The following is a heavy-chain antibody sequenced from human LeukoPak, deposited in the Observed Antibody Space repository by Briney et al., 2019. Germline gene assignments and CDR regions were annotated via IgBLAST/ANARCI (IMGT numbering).Heavy chain of an antibody. Sequence: SETLSLTCTVSGGSISSYYWSWIRQPAGKGLEWIGRVYTSGSTNYNPSLKSRVTISVDTSKNQFSLKLSSVTAVDTAVYYCARVRSDTLDAFDIWGQGTMVTVSS. CDR2: VYTSGST. V-gene: IGHV4-4*07. J-gene: IGHJ3*02. D-gene: IGHD5-18*01. CDR1: GGSISSYY. CDR3: ARVRSDTLDAFDI.